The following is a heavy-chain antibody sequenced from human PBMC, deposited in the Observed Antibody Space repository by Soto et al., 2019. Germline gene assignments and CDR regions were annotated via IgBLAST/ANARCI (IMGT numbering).Heavy chain of an antibody. CDR2: IYYSGST. V-gene: IGHV4-59*01. CDR1: GGSISSYY. J-gene: IGHJ6*02. Sequence: PSETLSLTCTVSGGSISSYYWGWIRQPPGKGLEWIGYIYYSGSTNYNPSLKSRVTISVDTSKNQFSLKLSSVTAADTAVYYCAGSRASIGYYYYGMDVWGQGTTVT. CDR3: AGSRASIGYYYYGMDV.